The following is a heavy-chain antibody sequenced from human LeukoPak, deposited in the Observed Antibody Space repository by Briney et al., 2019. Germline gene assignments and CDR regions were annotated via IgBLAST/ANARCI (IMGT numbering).Heavy chain of an antibody. V-gene: IGHV4-31*03. J-gene: IGHJ5*02. CDR2: IYYSGST. Sequence: SQTLSLTCTVSGGSISSGGYYWSWIRQHPGKGLEWIGYIYYSGSTYYDPSLKSRVSISVDTSKNQFSLKLSSVTAADTAVYYCARCPLVRGVILPWFDPWGQGTLDTVSS. CDR3: ARCPLVRGVILPWFDP. D-gene: IGHD3-10*01. CDR1: GGSISSGGYY.